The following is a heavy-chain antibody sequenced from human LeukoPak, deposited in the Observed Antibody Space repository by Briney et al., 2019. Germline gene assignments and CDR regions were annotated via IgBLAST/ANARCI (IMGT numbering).Heavy chain of an antibody. V-gene: IGHV3-30*18. CDR2: ISYDGGNK. CDR1: GFTFSSYG. D-gene: IGHD3-3*01. CDR3: AKALLRSEYYFDY. J-gene: IGHJ4*02. Sequence: GGSLRLSCAASGFTFSSYGMHWVRQAPGKGLEWVAVISYDGGNKYYADSVKGRFTISRDNSKNTLYLQMNSLRAEDTAVYYCAKALLRSEYYFDYWGQGTLVTVSS.